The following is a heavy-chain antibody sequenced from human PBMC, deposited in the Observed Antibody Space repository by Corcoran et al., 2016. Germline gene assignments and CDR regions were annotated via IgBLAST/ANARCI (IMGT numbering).Heavy chain of an antibody. CDR2: IKSKTDGGTT. V-gene: IGHV3-15*07. CDR1: GFTFTNAW. J-gene: IGHJ4*02. Sequence: EVQLVESGGGLVKPGGSLRLSCTASGFTFTNAWMHWVRQAPGKGLEWVGRIKSKTDGGTTDYAAPVRGRFTISRDDSKNTLYLQMNSLKPEDTAVYYCTTLRTYYYDSSGYYVDYWGQGTLVTVSS. CDR3: TTLRTYYYDSSGYYVDY. D-gene: IGHD3-22*01.